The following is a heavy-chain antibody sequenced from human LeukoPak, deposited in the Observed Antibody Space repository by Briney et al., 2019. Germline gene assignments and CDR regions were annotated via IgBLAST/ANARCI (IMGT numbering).Heavy chain of an antibody. J-gene: IGHJ4*02. D-gene: IGHD4-17*01. V-gene: IGHV4-59*01. Sequence: SETLSLTCTVSGGSISSYYWSWIRQPPGKGLEWIGYIYYSGSTNYNPSLKSRVTISVDTSKNQFSLKLSSVTAADTAVYYCARTDYGDPVSGYGITYWGQGILVTVSS. CDR1: GGSISSYY. CDR2: IYYSGST. CDR3: ARTDYGDPVSGYGITY.